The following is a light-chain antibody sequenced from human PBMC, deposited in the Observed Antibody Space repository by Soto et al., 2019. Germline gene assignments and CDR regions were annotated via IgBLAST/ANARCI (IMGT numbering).Light chain of an antibody. Sequence: DVQMTQSPSSLSASIGDSVTITCQASPDIRKYLNWYQQKPGKAPDLLIHDASNLETGVPSRFSGSGSGTLFTFTISRLQPEEIATYYCQQYDKLVTFGRGTKV. CDR3: QQYDKLVT. V-gene: IGKV1-33*01. CDR2: DAS. CDR1: PDIRKY. J-gene: IGKJ1*01.